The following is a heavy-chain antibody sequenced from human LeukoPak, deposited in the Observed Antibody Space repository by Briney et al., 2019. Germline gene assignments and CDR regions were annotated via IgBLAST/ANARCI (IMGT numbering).Heavy chain of an antibody. CDR3: AKDGTRGTRFGKIPHYFDY. J-gene: IGHJ4*02. CDR2: INPNSGGT. CDR1: GYTFTGYY. V-gene: IGHV1-2*02. Sequence: GASVKVSCKASGYTFTGYYMHWVRQAPGQGLEWMGWINPNSGGTNYAQKFQGRVTMTRDTSISTAYMELSRLRSDDTAVYYCAKDGTRGTRFGKIPHYFDYWGRGTLVTASS. D-gene: IGHD3-10*01.